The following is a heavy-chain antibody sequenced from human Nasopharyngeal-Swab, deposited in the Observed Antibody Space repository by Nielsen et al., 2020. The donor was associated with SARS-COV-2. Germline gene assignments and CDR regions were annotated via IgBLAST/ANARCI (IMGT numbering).Heavy chain of an antibody. D-gene: IGHD6-19*01. J-gene: IGHJ6*02. V-gene: IGHV1-58*01. Sequence: SVKVSCKASGFTFTSSAVQWVRQARGQRLEWIGWIVVGSGNTNYAQKFQERVTITRDMSTSTAYVELSSLRSEDTAVYYCAAELIASGWYSGYYYYGMDVWGQGTTVTVSS. CDR3: AAELIASGWYSGYYYYGMDV. CDR1: GFTFTSSA. CDR2: IVVGSGNT.